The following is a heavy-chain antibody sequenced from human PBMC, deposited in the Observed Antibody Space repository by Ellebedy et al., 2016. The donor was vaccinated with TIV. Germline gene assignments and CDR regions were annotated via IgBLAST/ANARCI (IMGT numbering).Heavy chain of an antibody. V-gene: IGHV1-2*04. CDR3: ARGTDYGDYGAFDI. J-gene: IGHJ3*02. CDR2: INPNSGGT. D-gene: IGHD4-17*01. CDR1: GYTFTGYY. Sequence: AASVKVSCKASGYTFTGYYMHWVRQAPGQGLEWMGWINPNSGGTNYAQKFQGWVTMTRDTSISTAYMELSRLRSDDTAVYYCARGTDYGDYGAFDIWGQGTMVTVSS.